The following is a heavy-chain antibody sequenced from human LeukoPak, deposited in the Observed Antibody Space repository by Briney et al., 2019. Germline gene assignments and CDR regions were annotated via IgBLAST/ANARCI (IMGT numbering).Heavy chain of an antibody. Sequence: PSETLSLTCTVSGGSISSGSYYWSWIRQPAGKGLEWIGRIYASGSTNYNPSLKSRVTISVDTSKNQFSLKLSSVTAADTAVYYCARVTDYGSGSYQIFDYWGQGTLVTVSS. J-gene: IGHJ4*02. V-gene: IGHV4-61*02. D-gene: IGHD3-10*01. CDR3: ARVTDYGSGSYQIFDY. CDR2: IYASGST. CDR1: GGSISSGSYY.